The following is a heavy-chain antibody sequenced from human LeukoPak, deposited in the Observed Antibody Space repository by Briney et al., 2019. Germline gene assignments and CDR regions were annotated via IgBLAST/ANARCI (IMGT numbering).Heavy chain of an antibody. D-gene: IGHD3-3*01. CDR2: IIPIFGTA. Sequence: ASVKVSCKASGGTFSSYATSWVRQAPGQGLEWMGRIIPIFGTANCAQKFQGRVTITTDESTSTAYMELSSLRSEDTAVYYCNYFWSGYFLFDYWGQGTLVTVSS. V-gene: IGHV1-69*05. J-gene: IGHJ4*02. CDR3: NYFWSGYFLFDY. CDR1: GGTFSSYA.